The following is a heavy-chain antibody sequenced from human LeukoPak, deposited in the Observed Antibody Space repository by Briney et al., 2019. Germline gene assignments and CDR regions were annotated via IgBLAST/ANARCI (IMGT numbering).Heavy chain of an antibody. V-gene: IGHV4-34*01. CDR1: GGSFSGYY. CDR2: INHSGST. CDR3: ARGHKGSGITFGGVIVPDY. J-gene: IGHJ4*02. D-gene: IGHD3-16*02. Sequence: SETLSLTCAVYGGSFSGYYWSWIRQPPGKGLEWIGEINHSGSTNYNPSLKSRVTISVDTSKYQFSLKLSSVTAADTAVYYCARGHKGSGITFGGVIVPDYWGQGTLVTVSS.